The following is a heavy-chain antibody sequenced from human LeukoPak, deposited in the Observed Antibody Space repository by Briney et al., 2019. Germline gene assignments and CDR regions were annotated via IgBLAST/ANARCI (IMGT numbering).Heavy chain of an antibody. V-gene: IGHV3-23*01. CDR3: AKLGYGGYDPKDY. J-gene: IGHJ4*02. D-gene: IGHD5-12*01. Sequence: GGSLRLSCEASGFTFSNYAMSWVRQAPGKGLEWVSGSEGSTYYAYSVKGRLTISRDNSKNTLYLQMNSQRAEDTAIYYCAKLGYGGYDPKDYWGQGTLVTVSS. CDR2: SEGST. CDR1: GFTFSNYA.